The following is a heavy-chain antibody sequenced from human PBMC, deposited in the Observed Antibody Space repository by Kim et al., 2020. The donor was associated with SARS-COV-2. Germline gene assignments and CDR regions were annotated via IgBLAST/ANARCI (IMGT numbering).Heavy chain of an antibody. Sequence: GGSLRLSCAASGFTFSSYAMSWVRRAPGKGLEWVSAISGSGGSTYYADSVKGRFTISRDNSKNTLYLQMNSLRAEDTAVYYCAKGWRKSGSYYSGGDYWGQGTLVTVSS. CDR3: AKGWRKSGSYYSGGDY. J-gene: IGHJ4*02. CDR2: ISGSGGST. D-gene: IGHD1-26*01. CDR1: GFTFSSYA. V-gene: IGHV3-23*01.